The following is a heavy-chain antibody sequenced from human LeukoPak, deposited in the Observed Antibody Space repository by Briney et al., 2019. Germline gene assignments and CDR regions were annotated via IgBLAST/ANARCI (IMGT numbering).Heavy chain of an antibody. D-gene: IGHD6-6*01. CDR2: INPNSGGT. CDR1: GYTFTSYG. Sequence: GASVKVSCKASGYTFTSYGISWVRQAPGQGLEWMGWINPNSGGTNYAQKFQGRVTMTRDTSISTAYMELSRLRSDDTAVYYCAVEYSSSSFIHWGQGTLVTVSS. V-gene: IGHV1-2*02. J-gene: IGHJ4*02. CDR3: AVEYSSSSFIH.